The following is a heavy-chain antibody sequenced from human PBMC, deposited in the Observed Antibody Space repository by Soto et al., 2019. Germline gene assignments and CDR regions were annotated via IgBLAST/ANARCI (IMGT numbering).Heavy chain of an antibody. CDR3: AKDIIGSGSYFFGY. J-gene: IGHJ4*02. D-gene: IGHD6-19*01. Sequence: EVQLLESGGGLVQPGGSLRLSCGVSGFTFSNYAMTWVRQAPGKGLEWVSLMSGNGDRIRYADSVKGRFTISRDNSKNTLFLQMNSLRAEDTAIYYCAKDIIGSGSYFFGYWGQGTLVTVSS. CDR1: GFTFSNYA. CDR2: MSGNGDRI. V-gene: IGHV3-23*01.